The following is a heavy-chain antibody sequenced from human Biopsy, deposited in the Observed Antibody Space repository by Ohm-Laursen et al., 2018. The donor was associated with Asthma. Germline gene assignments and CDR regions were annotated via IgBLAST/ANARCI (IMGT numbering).Heavy chain of an antibody. CDR2: IYYSGTT. CDR1: SGSGGYMRRGNYF. J-gene: IGHJ6*02. Sequence: PGTLSLTCSLSSGSGGYMRRGNYFWGWIRQPPGKGLEWIGSIYYSGTTYYNPSLESRVTVSADTSKNQFSLKLTSVTAADTAVYYCVRGSSSWHHGPFHYYYGLDVWGQGTTATVSS. D-gene: IGHD6-13*01. V-gene: IGHV4-39*01. CDR3: VRGSSSWHHGPFHYYYGLDV.